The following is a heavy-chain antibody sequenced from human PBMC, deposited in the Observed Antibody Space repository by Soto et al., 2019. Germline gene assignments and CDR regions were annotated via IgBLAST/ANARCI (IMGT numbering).Heavy chain of an antibody. V-gene: IGHV4-59*01. D-gene: IGHD5-12*01. Sequence: QVQLQESGPGLVKPSETLSLTCTVSGGSISSYYWSWIRQPPGKGLEWIGYIYYSGSTNYNPSLKSRVTISVDTSKNQFSLKLSSVTAADTAVYYCARAFVDIVAPRGWFDPWGQGTLVTVSS. CDR2: IYYSGST. CDR3: ARAFVDIVAPRGWFDP. J-gene: IGHJ5*02. CDR1: GGSISSYY.